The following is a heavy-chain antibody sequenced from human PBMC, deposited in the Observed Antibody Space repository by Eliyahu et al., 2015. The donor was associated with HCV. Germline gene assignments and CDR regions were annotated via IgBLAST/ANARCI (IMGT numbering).Heavy chain of an antibody. CDR2: INSDGSTT. V-gene: IGHV3-74*01. Sequence: EVQLVESGGGLVQPGGSLRLSCVVSGFTFSRYWMHWVRQAPGKGLVWVSRINSDGSTTNYADSVKGRFTISRDNAKNTLFVQMKSLRAEDTAVYYCARGYDSSGYYDAPFDYWGQGTLVTVSS. D-gene: IGHD3-22*01. J-gene: IGHJ4*02. CDR1: GFTFSRYW. CDR3: ARGYDSSGYYDAPFDY.